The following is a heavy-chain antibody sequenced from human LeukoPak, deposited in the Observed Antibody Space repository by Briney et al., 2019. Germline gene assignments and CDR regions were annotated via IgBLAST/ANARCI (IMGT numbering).Heavy chain of an antibody. Sequence: GESLKISCKGSGYSFSDFWIVWVRQMPGKGLEWMGIIYPGDSDTRYSPSFQGQVTISADKSISTAYLQWSSLKASDTAMYYCARCRIPDYYYYMDVWGKGTTVTVSS. J-gene: IGHJ6*03. CDR2: IYPGDSDT. CDR1: GYSFSDFW. V-gene: IGHV5-51*01. CDR3: ARCRIPDYYYYMDV.